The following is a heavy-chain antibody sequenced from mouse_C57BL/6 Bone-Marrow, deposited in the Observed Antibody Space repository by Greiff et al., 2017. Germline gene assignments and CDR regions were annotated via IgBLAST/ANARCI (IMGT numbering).Heavy chain of an antibody. CDR1: GYTFTDYY. CDR2: INPYNGGT. Sequence: VQLQQSGPVLVKPGASVKMSCKASGYTFTDYYMNWVKQSHGKSLEWIGVINPYNGGTSYNQKFKGKATLTVEKSSSTAYMELNSLTSEDSAVYYCARTGEFGWYFDVWGTGTTVTVAS. CDR3: ARTGEFGWYFDV. J-gene: IGHJ1*03. V-gene: IGHV1-19*01. D-gene: IGHD3-1*01.